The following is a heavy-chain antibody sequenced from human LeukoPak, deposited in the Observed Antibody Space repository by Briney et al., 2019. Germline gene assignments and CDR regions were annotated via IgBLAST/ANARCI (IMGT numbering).Heavy chain of an antibody. V-gene: IGHV3-21*01. CDR2: INSSSSYI. CDR1: GFTFSSYS. J-gene: IGHJ6*03. Sequence: GGSLRLSCAASGFTFSSYSMNWVRQAPGKGLKWVSSINSSSSYIYYADSVKGRFTISRDNAKNSLYLQMNSLRAEDTAVYYCARVRSGSYSYYNYYYMDVWGKGTTVTVSS. CDR3: ARVRSGSYSYYNYYYMDV. D-gene: IGHD1-26*01.